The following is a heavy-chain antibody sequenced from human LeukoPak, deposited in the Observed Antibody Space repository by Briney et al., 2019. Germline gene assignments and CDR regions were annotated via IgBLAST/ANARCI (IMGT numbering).Heavy chain of an antibody. V-gene: IGHV4-34*01. J-gene: IGHJ4*02. D-gene: IGHD5-12*01. CDR2: INHSGST. Sequence: SETLSLTCAVYGGSFSGYYWSWIRQPPGKGLEWIGEINHSGSTNYNPSLKSRVTISVDTSKNQFSLKLSSVTAADTAVYYCARGRAPYYGYSRYDAQKSHFDYWGQGTLVTVSS. CDR3: ARGRAPYYGYSRYDAQKSHFDY. CDR1: GGSFSGYY.